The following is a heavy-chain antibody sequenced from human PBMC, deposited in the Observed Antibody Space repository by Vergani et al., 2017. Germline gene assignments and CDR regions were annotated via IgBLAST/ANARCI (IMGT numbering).Heavy chain of an antibody. J-gene: IGHJ6*02. Sequence: EVHLVESGGGVVQPGGSLRLSCAASGFTFDDYAMHWVRQAPGKGLEWVSLISGDGGRTYYANSVKGRYTISRDNSKNSLYLQMNSLRSEDTALYYCAKDKGGSIYYYYGMDVWGQGTTVTVSS. CDR3: AKDKGGSIYYYYGMDV. D-gene: IGHD1-26*01. CDR2: ISGDGGRT. V-gene: IGHV3-43*02. CDR1: GFTFDDYA.